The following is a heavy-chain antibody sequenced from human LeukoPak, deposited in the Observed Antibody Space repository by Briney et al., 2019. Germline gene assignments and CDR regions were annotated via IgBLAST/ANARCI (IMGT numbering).Heavy chain of an antibody. V-gene: IGHV3-33*06. CDR3: AKSTARDAFDI. D-gene: IGHD5-18*01. CDR1: GFTFSSYG. CDR2: IWYDGSNK. J-gene: IGHJ3*02. Sequence: GGSLRLSCAASGFTFSSYGMHWVRQAPGKGLEWVAVIWYDGSNKYYADSVKGRFTISRDNSKNTLYLQMNSLRAEDTAVYYCAKSTARDAFDIWGQGTMVTVSS.